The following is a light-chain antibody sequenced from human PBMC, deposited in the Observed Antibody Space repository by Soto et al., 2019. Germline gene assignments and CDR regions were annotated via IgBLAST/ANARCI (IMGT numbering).Light chain of an antibody. V-gene: IGKV3-15*01. CDR3: QQYNVWPGWT. Sequence: EIVMSQPTTTLSVSPGESATLSCRASQSIRSHLAWYQLRPGQAPRGLIYASSTRATGVPARFSGSGSGTEFTLSTSVLQSEDFAVYYCQQYNVWPGWTFGQGTKVDIK. CDR2: ASS. CDR1: QSIRSH. J-gene: IGKJ1*01.